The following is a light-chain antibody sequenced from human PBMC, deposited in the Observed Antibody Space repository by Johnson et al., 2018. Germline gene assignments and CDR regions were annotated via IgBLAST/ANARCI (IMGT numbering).Light chain of an antibody. CDR3: GTWDSSLSAGNV. Sequence: QSVLTQPPSVSAAPGQKVTISCSGSSSNIGNNYVSWYQQLPATAPKLLIYENNKRPSGIPDRFSGSKSGTSATLGITGLPTGDEADYYCGTWDSSLSAGNVFGTGTKVTV. CDR1: SSNIGNNY. V-gene: IGLV1-51*02. CDR2: ENN. J-gene: IGLJ1*01.